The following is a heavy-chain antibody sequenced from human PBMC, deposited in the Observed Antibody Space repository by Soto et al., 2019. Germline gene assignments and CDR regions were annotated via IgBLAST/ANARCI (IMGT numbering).Heavy chain of an antibody. D-gene: IGHD3-10*01. CDR1: GGCISSSSYY. CDR3: AGLYYYGSGSYDDY. V-gene: IGHV4-39*01. CDR2: IYYSGST. J-gene: IGHJ4*02. Sequence: SETLSLTCTVSGGCISSSSYYWGRIRQPPGKGLEWIGSIYYSGSTYYNPSLKSRVTISVDTSKNQFSLKLSSVTAADTAVYYCAGLYYYGSGSYDDYWGQGTLVTVSS.